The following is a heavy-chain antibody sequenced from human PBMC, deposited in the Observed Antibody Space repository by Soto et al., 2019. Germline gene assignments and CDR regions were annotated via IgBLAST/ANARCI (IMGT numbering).Heavy chain of an antibody. V-gene: IGHV3-74*01. Sequence: GGSLRLSCAASGFTFSSYWMHWVRQAPGKGLVCVSRINSDGSSTTYADSVKGRFTISRDNAKNTLYLQMNSLRAEDTAVYYCARAAGYENRAYSFDNCGQGSLVTVSS. CDR3: ARAAGYENRAYSFDN. CDR2: INSDGSST. D-gene: IGHD5-12*01. J-gene: IGHJ4*02. CDR1: GFTFSSYW.